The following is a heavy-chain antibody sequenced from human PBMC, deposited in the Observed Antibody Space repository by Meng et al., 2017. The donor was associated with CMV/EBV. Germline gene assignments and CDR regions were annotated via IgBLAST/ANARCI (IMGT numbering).Heavy chain of an antibody. CDR3: ARGPTYYYYYGMDV. Sequence: SETLSLTCTVSGGSVSSGSYYWSWIRQPPGKGLEWIGYIYYSGSTNYNPSLKSRVTISVDTSKNQFSLKLSSVTAADTAVYYCARGPTYYYYYGMDVWGQGTTVTVSS. CDR1: GGSVSSGSYY. V-gene: IGHV4-61*01. J-gene: IGHJ6*02. CDR2: IYYSGST.